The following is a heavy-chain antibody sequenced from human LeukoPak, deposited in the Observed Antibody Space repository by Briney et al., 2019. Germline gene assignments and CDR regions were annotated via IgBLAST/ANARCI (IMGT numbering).Heavy chain of an antibody. Sequence: KTLETLSLTCAVYGGSFSGYYWSWIRQPPGKGLEWIGEINHSGSTNYNPSLKSRVTISVDTSKNQFSLKLSSVTAADTAVYYCARAAAAGTKLNNWGQGTLVTVSS. CDR3: ARAAAAGTKLNN. V-gene: IGHV4-34*01. CDR1: GGSFSGYY. J-gene: IGHJ4*02. CDR2: INHSGST. D-gene: IGHD6-13*01.